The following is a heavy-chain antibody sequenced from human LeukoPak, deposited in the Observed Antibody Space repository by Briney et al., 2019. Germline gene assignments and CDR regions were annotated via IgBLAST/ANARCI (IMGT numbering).Heavy chain of an antibody. CDR1: GGSFSGYS. CDR3: ARGYYDILTGYYSPFFDY. V-gene: IGHV4-34*01. J-gene: IGHJ4*02. CDR2: INHSGST. D-gene: IGHD3-9*01. Sequence: PSETLSLTCAVYGGSFSGYSWSWIRQPPGKGLEWIREINHSGSTNYNPSLKNRVTISVDTSKNQFSLKLSSVTAADTAVYYCARGYYDILTGYYSPFFDYWGQGTLVTVSS.